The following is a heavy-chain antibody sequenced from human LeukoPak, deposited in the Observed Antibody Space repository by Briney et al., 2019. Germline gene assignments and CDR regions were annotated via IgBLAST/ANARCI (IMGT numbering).Heavy chain of an antibody. CDR3: ASINTRITIFGVVLF. CDR2: IYYSGST. CDR1: GGSISGGSYY. D-gene: IGHD3-3*01. V-gene: IGHV4-61*01. J-gene: IGHJ4*02. Sequence: PSQTLSLTCTVSGGSISGGSYYWSWIRQPPGKGLEWIGYIYYSGSTKYNLSLKSRVTISVDTSKNQLSLKLSSVTAADTAVYYCASINTRITIFGVVLFWGQGTLVTVSS.